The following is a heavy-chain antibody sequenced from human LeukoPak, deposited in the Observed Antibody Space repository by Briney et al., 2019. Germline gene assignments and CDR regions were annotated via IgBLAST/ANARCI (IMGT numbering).Heavy chain of an antibody. CDR1: GGSFSGYY. V-gene: IGHV4-34*01. D-gene: IGHD6-13*01. CDR3: ARVPQLVYYYYYGMDV. CDR2: INHSGST. Sequence: SETLSLTCAAYGGSFSGYYWSWIRQPPGKGLEWIGEINHSGSTNYNPSLKSRVTISVDTSKNQFSLKLSSVTAADTAVYYCARVPQLVYYYYYGMDVWGKGTTVTVSS. J-gene: IGHJ6*04.